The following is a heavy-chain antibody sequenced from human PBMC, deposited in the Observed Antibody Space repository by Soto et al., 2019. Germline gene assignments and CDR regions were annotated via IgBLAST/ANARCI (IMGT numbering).Heavy chain of an antibody. Sequence: QVQLVQSGAEVKKPGSSVKISCKASGGTFSSYAISWVRQAPGQGLEWMGGIIPIFGTANYAQKFQGRVTITADESTSTAYMELSSLRSEDTAVYYCARDRTVTTFNYYGMDVWGQGTTVTVSS. CDR3: ARDRTVTTFNYYGMDV. J-gene: IGHJ6*02. V-gene: IGHV1-69*01. CDR1: GGTFSSYA. CDR2: IIPIFGTA. D-gene: IGHD4-17*01.